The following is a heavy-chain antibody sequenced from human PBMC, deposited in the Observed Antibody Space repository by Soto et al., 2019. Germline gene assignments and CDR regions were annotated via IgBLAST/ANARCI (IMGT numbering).Heavy chain of an antibody. Sequence: ASVKVSCKASGYTFTSYGISWVRQAPGQGLEWMGWISAYNGNTNYAQKLQGRVTMTTDTSTSTAYMELRSLRSDDTAVYYCARVKGAMVRGVPDYWGQGTLVTVSS. CDR2: ISAYNGNT. CDR1: GYTFTSYG. CDR3: ARVKGAMVRGVPDY. V-gene: IGHV1-18*04. D-gene: IGHD3-10*01. J-gene: IGHJ4*02.